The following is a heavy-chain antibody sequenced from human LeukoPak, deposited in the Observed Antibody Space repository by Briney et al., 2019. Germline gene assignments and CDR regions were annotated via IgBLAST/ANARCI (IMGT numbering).Heavy chain of an antibody. J-gene: IGHJ4*02. CDR3: ARAPAYDTAMGRYYFDY. D-gene: IGHD5-18*01. CDR2: INHSGST. CDR1: GGSFSGYY. V-gene: IGHV4-34*01. Sequence: KPSETLSLTCAVYGGSFSGYYWSWIRQPPGKGLEWIGEINHSGSTNYNPSLKSRVTISVDTSKNQFSLKLSSMTAADTAVYYCARAPAYDTAMGRYYFDYWGQGTLVTVSS.